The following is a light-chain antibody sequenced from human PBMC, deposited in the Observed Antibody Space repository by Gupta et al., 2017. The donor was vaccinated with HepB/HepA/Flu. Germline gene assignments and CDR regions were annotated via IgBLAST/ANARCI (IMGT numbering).Light chain of an antibody. V-gene: IGLV3-21*03. CDR2: DDS. Sequence: YVLTQPPSVSVAPVNTASITCGGNNIGSKIVHWYQQMPGQAPVLVVYDDSDRPPGIPDRFSGSSSGNTATLTISRVEAGDEADYYCQVWDSTSDHYVFGIGTKVTVL. J-gene: IGLJ1*01. CDR1: NIGSKI. CDR3: QVWDSTSDHYV.